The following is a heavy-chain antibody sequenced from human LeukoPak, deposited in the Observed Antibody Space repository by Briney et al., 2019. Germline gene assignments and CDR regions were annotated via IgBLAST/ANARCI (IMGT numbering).Heavy chain of an antibody. Sequence: PGGSLRLSCAASGFAFSSYSMNWVRQAPGKGLEWVSCISTSGTYIHYADSVKGRFTISRDNAKNSLYLQMNSLRAEDMAVYYCAGGDFDWPYYMDVWGKGTTVTVSS. CDR2: ISTSGTYI. D-gene: IGHD3-9*01. V-gene: IGHV3-21*01. CDR1: GFAFSSYS. J-gene: IGHJ6*03. CDR3: AGGDFDWPYYMDV.